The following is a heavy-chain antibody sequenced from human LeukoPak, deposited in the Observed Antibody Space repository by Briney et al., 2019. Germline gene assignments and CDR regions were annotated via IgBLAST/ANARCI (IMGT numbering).Heavy chain of an antibody. Sequence: GASVKVSCKASGYTFTSYDINWVRQATGQGLEWMGWMNPNSGNTGYAQKFQGRVTMTRNTSISTAYMELSSLRSEDTAVYYCARGQFTIFGVAKGYWFDPWGQGTLVTVSS. CDR1: GYTFTSYD. CDR3: ARGQFTIFGVAKGYWFDP. CDR2: MNPNSGNT. V-gene: IGHV1-8*01. J-gene: IGHJ5*02. D-gene: IGHD3-3*01.